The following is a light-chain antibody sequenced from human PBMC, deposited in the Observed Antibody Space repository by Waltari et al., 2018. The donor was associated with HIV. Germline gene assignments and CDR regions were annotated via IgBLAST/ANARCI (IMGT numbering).Light chain of an antibody. J-gene: IGLJ2*01. CDR2: GNN. V-gene: IGLV1-44*01. Sequence: QHVLTHPPSASGTPGQRVILSCSGTSSNTCGQAVSCYQHLPGATPTLLICGNNQRSSGVPDRFSGSKSATSASLAISGLRSVDEADYSCAAWDDSLDGPVFGGGTKLTVL. CDR1: SSNTCGQA. CDR3: AAWDDSLDGPV.